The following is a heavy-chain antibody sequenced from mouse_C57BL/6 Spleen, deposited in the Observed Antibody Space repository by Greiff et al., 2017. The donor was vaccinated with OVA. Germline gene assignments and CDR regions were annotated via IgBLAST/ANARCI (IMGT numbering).Heavy chain of an antibody. V-gene: IGHV1-72*01. CDR1: GYTFTSYW. CDR3: ARGRSTVVATANWDVDDY. Sequence: QVQLQQPGAELVKPGASVKLSCKASGYTFTSYWMHWVKQRPGRGLEWIGRIDPNSGGTKYNEKFKSKATLTVDKPSSTAYMQLSSLTSEDSAVYYCARGRSTVVATANWDVDDYWGQGTTLTVSS. D-gene: IGHD1-1*01. J-gene: IGHJ2*01. CDR2: IDPNSGGT.